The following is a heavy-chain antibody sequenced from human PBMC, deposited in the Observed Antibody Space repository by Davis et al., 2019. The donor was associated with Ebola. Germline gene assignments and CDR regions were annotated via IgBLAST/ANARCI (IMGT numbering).Heavy chain of an antibody. V-gene: IGHV1-46*01. J-gene: IGHJ4*02. CDR3: ARVLKYCGGDCMYYFDY. Sequence: ASVKVSCKASGYTFTGYYMHWVRQAPGQGLEWMGIINPSGGSTSYAQKFQGRVTVTRDTSTSTVYMELSSLRSEDTAVYYCARVLKYCGGDCMYYFDYWGQGTLVTVSS. D-gene: IGHD2-21*02. CDR1: GYTFTGYY. CDR2: INPSGGST.